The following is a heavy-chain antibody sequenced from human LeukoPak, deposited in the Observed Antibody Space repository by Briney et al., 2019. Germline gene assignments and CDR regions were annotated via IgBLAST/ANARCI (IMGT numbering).Heavy chain of an antibody. CDR3: ARVEMATTAIDY. Sequence: ASVKVSCKASGYTFTSYGISWVRQAPGQGLEWVGGIIPIFNRADSAQKFQGRVTITTDESTSTAYMELSSLRSEDTALYYCARVEMATTAIDYWGQGTLVTVSS. J-gene: IGHJ4*02. V-gene: IGHV1-69*05. D-gene: IGHD5-24*01. CDR1: GYTFTSYG. CDR2: IIPIFNRA.